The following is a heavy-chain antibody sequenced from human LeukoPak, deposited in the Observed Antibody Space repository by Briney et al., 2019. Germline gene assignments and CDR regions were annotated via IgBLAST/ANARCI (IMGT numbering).Heavy chain of an antibody. CDR3: ASGLRGP. Sequence: SETLSLTCTVSGGSISSSSYYWGWIRQPPGKGLEWIGYIYYSGSTYYNPSLKSRVTISVDTSKNQFSLKLSSVTAADTAVYYCASGLRGPWGQGTLVTVSS. CDR2: IYYSGST. J-gene: IGHJ5*02. V-gene: IGHV4-31*03. CDR1: GGSISSSSYY.